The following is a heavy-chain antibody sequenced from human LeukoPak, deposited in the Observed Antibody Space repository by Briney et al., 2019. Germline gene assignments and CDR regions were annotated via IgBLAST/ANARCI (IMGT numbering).Heavy chain of an antibody. Sequence: GGSLRLSCAASGFTFRSYAMNWVRQAPGKGLEWVSVISDSGGSTYYGDSVKGRFTISRDNSKNTLYLQMNSRRVEDTALYYCAKGSGSGWYGWFDPWGQGTLVTVSS. D-gene: IGHD6-19*01. CDR2: ISDSGGST. CDR3: AKGSGSGWYGWFDP. CDR1: GFTFRSYA. J-gene: IGHJ5*02. V-gene: IGHV3-23*01.